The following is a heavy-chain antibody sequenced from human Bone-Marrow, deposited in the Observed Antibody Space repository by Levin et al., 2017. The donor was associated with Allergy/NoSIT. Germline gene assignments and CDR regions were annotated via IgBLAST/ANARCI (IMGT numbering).Heavy chain of an antibody. CDR2: ISYDGSNK. D-gene: IGHD2-15*01. V-gene: IGHV3-30-3*01. CDR3: AREWWPYDAFDI. J-gene: IGHJ3*02. Sequence: GGSLRLSCAASGFTFSSYAMHWVRQAPGKGLEWVAVISYDGSNKYYADSVKGRFTISRDNSKNTLYLQMNSLRAEDTAVYYCAREWWPYDAFDIWGQGTMVTVSS. CDR1: GFTFSSYA.